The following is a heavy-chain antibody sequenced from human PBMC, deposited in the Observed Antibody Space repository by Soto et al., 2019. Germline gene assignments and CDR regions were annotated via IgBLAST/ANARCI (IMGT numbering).Heavy chain of an antibody. CDR1: GFTFSSYS. Sequence: PGGSLRLSCAASGFTFSSYSMNWVRQAPGKGLEWVSYISSSSGTIYYADSVKGRFTISRDNAKNSLYLQMSSLRDEDTAVYYCARDPTGDDYGDYWGQGTLVTVSS. CDR2: ISSSSGTI. J-gene: IGHJ4*02. CDR3: ARDPTGDDYGDY. D-gene: IGHD4-17*01. V-gene: IGHV3-48*02.